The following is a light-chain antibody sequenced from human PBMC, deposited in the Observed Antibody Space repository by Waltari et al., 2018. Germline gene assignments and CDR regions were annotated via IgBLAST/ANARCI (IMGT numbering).Light chain of an antibody. CDR1: QSLSSN. V-gene: IGKV3-15*01. Sequence: EMVMTQSPATLSVSPGERATLPCRPSQSLSSNLAWYQQKPGQAPRLLIYGASTRATVIPARFSGSGSGTEFTLTISSLQSEDFAVYYCQQYNDWPRVTFGGGTKVEIK. CDR2: GAS. J-gene: IGKJ4*01. CDR3: QQYNDWPRVT.